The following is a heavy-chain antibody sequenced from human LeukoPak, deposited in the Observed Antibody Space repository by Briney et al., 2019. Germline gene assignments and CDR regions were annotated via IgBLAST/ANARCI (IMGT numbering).Heavy chain of an antibody. D-gene: IGHD4-17*01. CDR1: GYIFTAYS. CDR3: ARNGDYGEGYYGMDV. CDR2: TNPNSGGT. V-gene: IGHV1-2*02. J-gene: IGHJ6*02. Sequence: GASVKASCKASGYIFTAYSMHWVRQAPGQGLEWVGWTNPNSGGTNYAQNFQGRVTLTRDTSISTAYMELSRLRADDTAVYYCARNGDYGEGYYGMDVWGQGTTVTVSS.